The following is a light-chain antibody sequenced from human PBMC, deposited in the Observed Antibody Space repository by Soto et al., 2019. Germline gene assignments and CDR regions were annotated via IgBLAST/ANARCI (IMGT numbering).Light chain of an antibody. V-gene: IGKV1-27*01. CDR2: AAS. CDR3: QKYDSAPWT. Sequence: DIQMTQSPSSLSASVRDRVTITCRASQGISNYLAWYQQKPGKVPKLLIYAASTLQSGVPSRFSGSASGTDFTLTISSLQPEDVATYYWQKYDSAPWTFGQGTKAEIK. J-gene: IGKJ1*01. CDR1: QGISNY.